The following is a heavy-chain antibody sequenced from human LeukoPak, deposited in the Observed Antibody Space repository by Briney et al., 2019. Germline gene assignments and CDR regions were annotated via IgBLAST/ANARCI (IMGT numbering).Heavy chain of an antibody. D-gene: IGHD2-15*01. CDR3: ARDFGSGYVDY. CDR2: ISSSGSTI. Sequence: GGSLRLSCAASGFTFSSYEMNWVRQAPGKGLEWVSYISSSGSTIYYADSVKGRFTISRDNAKNSLYLQMNSLRAEDTAVYYCARDFGSGYVDYWGQGTLVTVSS. V-gene: IGHV3-48*03. J-gene: IGHJ4*02. CDR1: GFTFSSYE.